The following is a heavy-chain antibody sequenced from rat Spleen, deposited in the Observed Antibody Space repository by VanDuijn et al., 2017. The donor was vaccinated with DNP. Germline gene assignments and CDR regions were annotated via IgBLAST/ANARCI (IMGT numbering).Heavy chain of an antibody. V-gene: IGHV5-25*01. J-gene: IGHJ3*01. CDR2: INTGGGT. CDR3: ARPHGYNNGGFAY. D-gene: IGHD1-4*01. Sequence: EVQLVESGGGLVQPGRSMKLSCVASGFTFSNYYMAWVRQAPTKGLEWVASINTGGGTYYRDSVKGRFTISRDNAKSTLYLQMNSLRSEDMATYYCARPHGYNNGGFAYWGQGTLVTVSS. CDR1: GFTFSNYY.